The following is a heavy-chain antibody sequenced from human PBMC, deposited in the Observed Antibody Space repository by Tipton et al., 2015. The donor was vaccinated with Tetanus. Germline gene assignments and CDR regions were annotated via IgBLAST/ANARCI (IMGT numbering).Heavy chain of an antibody. CDR2: IYPDDSDT. CDR3: ARRRSAVLSGAYHWSFDL. J-gene: IGHJ2*01. CDR1: GYNFAIYW. V-gene: IGHV5-51*01. D-gene: IGHD3-3*01. Sequence: QLVQSGAAVKKPGESLKISCQTSGYNFAIYWIGWVRQVPGKGLEWMGVIYPDDSDTRYGPSFRGQVTFSVDKSPSTAYLHLKSLKASDTGLYYCARRRSAVLSGAYHWSFDLWGRGTLVGVSS.